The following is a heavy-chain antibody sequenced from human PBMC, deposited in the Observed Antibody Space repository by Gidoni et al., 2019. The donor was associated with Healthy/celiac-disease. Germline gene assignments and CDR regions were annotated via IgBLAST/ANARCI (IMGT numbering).Heavy chain of an antibody. Sequence: QVQLVQSGAEVKKPGASVTVSCKASGSTFTGYYRHWVRQAPGQGLEWWGWINPNSGGTNYAQKFQGRVTMTRDTSISTAYMELSRLRSDDTAVYYCASNRVPGPLTMMEGSRDYWGQGTLVTVSS. J-gene: IGHJ4*02. CDR3: ASNRVPGPLTMMEGSRDY. V-gene: IGHV1-2*02. CDR2: INPNSGGT. CDR1: GSTFTGYY. D-gene: IGHD3-22*01.